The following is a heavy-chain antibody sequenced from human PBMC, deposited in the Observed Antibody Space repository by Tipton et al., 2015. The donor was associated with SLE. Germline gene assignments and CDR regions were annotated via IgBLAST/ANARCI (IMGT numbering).Heavy chain of an antibody. V-gene: IGHV4-61*02. CDR3: ARDTHDFWSGYFDY. CDR1: GGSISSGSYY. Sequence: TLSLTCTVSGGSISSGSYYWSWIRQPAGKGLEWIGRIYTSGSTNYNPSLKSRVTISVDTSKNQFSLKLSSVTAADTAVYYCARDTHDFWSGYFDYWGQGTLVNGYS. CDR2: IYTSGST. J-gene: IGHJ4*02. D-gene: IGHD3-3*01.